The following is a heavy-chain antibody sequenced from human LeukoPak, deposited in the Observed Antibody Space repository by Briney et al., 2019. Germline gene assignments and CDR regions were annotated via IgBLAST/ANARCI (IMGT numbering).Heavy chain of an antibody. V-gene: IGHV4-59*08. CDR3: ARQASSWYAMDV. CDR1: SGSISSYY. J-gene: IGHJ6*02. D-gene: IGHD6-13*01. Sequence: PSETLSLTCTVSSGSISSYYWSWIRQPPGKGLEWIGHIYYSGSTNYNPSLKSRVTISVDTSKNQFSLKLSSVTAADTAVYYCARQASSWYAMDVWGQGTTVTVSS. CDR2: IYYSGST.